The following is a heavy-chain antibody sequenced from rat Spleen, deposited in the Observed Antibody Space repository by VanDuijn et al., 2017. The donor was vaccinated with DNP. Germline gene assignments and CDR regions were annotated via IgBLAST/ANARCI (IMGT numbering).Heavy chain of an antibody. CDR3: ARTMMVTLFDY. CDR2: ISSSGDST. J-gene: IGHJ2*01. CDR1: GFTFNNYW. Sequence: EVQLVESGGDLVQPGRSLKLSCVASGFTFNNYWMTWIRQVPGKGLEWVASISSSGDSTYYLDSVKGRFTISRDNGKNTLYLQMNSLRSEDTATYYCARTMMVTLFDYWGQGVMVTVSS. D-gene: IGHD1-12*03. V-gene: IGHV5-31*01.